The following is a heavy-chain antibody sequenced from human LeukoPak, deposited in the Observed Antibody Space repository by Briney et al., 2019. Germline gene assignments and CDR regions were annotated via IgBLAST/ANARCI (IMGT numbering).Heavy chain of an antibody. D-gene: IGHD1-14*01. CDR3: ARTTYYYYYMDV. CDR2: IYCSGST. CDR1: GGSISSGGYY. V-gene: IGHV4-31*03. J-gene: IGHJ6*03. Sequence: SETLSLTCTVSGGSISSGGYYWSWIRQHPGKGLEWIGYIYCSGSTYYNPSLKSRVTISVDTSKNQLSLKLSSVTAADTAVYYCARTTYYYYYMDVRGKGTTVTVSS.